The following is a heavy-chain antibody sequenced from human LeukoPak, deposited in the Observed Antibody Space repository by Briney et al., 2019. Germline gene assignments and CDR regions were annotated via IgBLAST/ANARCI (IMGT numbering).Heavy chain of an antibody. CDR1: GFTFSSYS. Sequence: GGSLRLSCAASGFTFSSYSMNWVRQAPGKGLEWVSIISSSSSSYIYYTDSVKGRFTVSRDNAKNLLYLQMNSLRVEDTAVYYCARDGGRMDYWGQGTLVTVSS. CDR3: ARDGGRMDY. D-gene: IGHD3-16*01. V-gene: IGHV3-21*06. CDR2: ISSSSSSYI. J-gene: IGHJ4*02.